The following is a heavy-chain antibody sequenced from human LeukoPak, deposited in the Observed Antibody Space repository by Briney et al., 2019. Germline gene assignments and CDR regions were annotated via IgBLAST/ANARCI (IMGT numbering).Heavy chain of an antibody. CDR3: ARFIPSSGIDP. D-gene: IGHD3-10*02. CDR2: SSYTGST. CDR1: GGSISSNY. V-gene: IGHV4-59*01. Sequence: PSETLSLTCTVSGGSISSNYWSWIRQPPGKGPEWITYSSYTGSTNYNPSLKSRVTISVDTSKNQFSLRLRSVTAADTAVYYCARFIPSSGIDPWGQGTLVTVSS. J-gene: IGHJ5*02.